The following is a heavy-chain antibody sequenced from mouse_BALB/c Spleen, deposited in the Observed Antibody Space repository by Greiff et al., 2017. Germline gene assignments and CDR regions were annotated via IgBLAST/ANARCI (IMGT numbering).Heavy chain of an antibody. CDR1: GYTFTDYA. V-gene: IGHV1S137*01. CDR3: ASGTGRWFAY. Sequence: VQLKESGAELVRPGVSVKISCKGSGYTFTDYAMHWVKQSHAKSLEWIGVISTYYGDASYNQKFKGKATMTVDKSSSTAYMELARLTSEDSAIYYCASGTGRWFAYWGQGTLVTVSA. CDR2: ISTYYGDA. D-gene: IGHD4-1*01. J-gene: IGHJ3*01.